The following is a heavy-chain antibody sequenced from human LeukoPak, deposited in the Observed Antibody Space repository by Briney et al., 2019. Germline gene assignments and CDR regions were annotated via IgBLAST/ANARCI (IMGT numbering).Heavy chain of an antibody. V-gene: IGHV3-66*01. CDR2: IYSGGST. CDR1: GFTVSSNY. J-gene: IGHJ6*03. D-gene: IGHD5-18*01. CDR3: ARDVVDTAMVTKYYYYMDV. Sequence: PGGSLRLSCAASGFTVSSNYMSWVRQAPGKGLEWVSVIYSGGSTYYADSVKGRFTISRDNSKNTLYLQMNSLRAEDTAVYYCARDVVDTAMVTKYYYYMDVWGKGTTVTISS.